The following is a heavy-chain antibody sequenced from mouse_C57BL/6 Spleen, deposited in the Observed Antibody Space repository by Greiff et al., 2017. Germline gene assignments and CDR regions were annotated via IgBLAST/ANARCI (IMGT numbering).Heavy chain of an antibody. V-gene: IGHV1-55*01. CDR1: GYTFTSYW. CDR2: IYPGSGST. D-gene: IGHD1-1*01. Sequence: VQLQPPGAELVKPGASVKMSCKASGYTFTSYWITWVKQRPGQGLEWIGDIYPGSGSTNYNEKFKSKATLTVDTSSSTAYMQLSSLTSEDTAVYYCARTRPYYYGSSYGGSMDYWGQGTSVTVSA. CDR3: ARTRPYYYGSSYGGSMDY. J-gene: IGHJ4*01.